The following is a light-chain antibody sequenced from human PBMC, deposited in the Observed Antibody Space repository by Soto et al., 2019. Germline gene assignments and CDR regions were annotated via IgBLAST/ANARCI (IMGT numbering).Light chain of an antibody. CDR3: KPYNTWPPFT. V-gene: IGKV3-15*01. Sequence: EIVMTQSPATLSVSPGERATLSCRASQSIARKLAWYQQKPGQAPRLXILGASTRANGIPARFSGSGSGTELTLTISSLQSEAFAVYDGKPYNTWPPFTFGQGTRLEI. CDR1: QSIARK. CDR2: GAS. J-gene: IGKJ5*01.